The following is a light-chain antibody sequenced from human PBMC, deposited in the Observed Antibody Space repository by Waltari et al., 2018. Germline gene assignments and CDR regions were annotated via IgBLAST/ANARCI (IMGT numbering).Light chain of an antibody. CDR2: TAS. J-gene: IGKJ2*01. CDR1: QTITSH. Sequence: DIQMTQAPSSLSASVGDRVTITCRASQTITSHLNWFQQQPGRAPKLLIHTASSLQSGVPSMFSGTGSAPQFTLTIRPLQPEDFATYFCQQSYITPYTFGQGTKVEIK. CDR3: QQSYITPYT. V-gene: IGKV1-39*01.